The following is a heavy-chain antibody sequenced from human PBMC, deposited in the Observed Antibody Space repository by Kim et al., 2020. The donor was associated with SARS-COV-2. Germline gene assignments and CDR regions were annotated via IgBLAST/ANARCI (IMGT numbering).Heavy chain of an antibody. J-gene: IGHJ3*02. V-gene: IGHV4-59*08. D-gene: IGHD3-22*01. CDR3: ARHARVTMIVVVTPGAFDI. Sequence: SETLSLTCTVSGGSISSYYWSWIRQPPGKGLERIGYIYYSGSTNYNHSLKSRVTISVDTSKNQFSLKLSPVTAADTAVYYCARHARVTMIVVVTPGAFDIWGRGTMVTVSS. CDR2: IYYSGST. CDR1: GGSISSYY.